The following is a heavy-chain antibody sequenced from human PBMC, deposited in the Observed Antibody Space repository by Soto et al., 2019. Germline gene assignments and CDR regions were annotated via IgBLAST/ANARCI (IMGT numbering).Heavy chain of an antibody. Sequence: QVQLVESGGGVVQPGKSLRLSCAASGFTFTNYGMLWVRQAPGRGLEWLAIISYDASNKYYADSVKGRFTISRDNSKKQFFLEMNRLGGGGQGVYYCGKDRGAGGFPFDFWGLGAQVTVSS. D-gene: IGHD3-10*01. CDR3: GKDRGAGGFPFDF. V-gene: IGHV3-30*18. CDR2: ISYDASNK. J-gene: IGHJ4*02. CDR1: GFTFTNYG.